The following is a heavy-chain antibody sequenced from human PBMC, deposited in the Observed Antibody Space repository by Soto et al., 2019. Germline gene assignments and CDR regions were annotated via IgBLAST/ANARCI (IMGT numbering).Heavy chain of an antibody. CDR1: GFSLSTSGVS. V-gene: IGHV2-5*02. CDR2: IYWDDDK. Sequence: QITLKESGPTLVKPTQTLTLTCTFSGFSLSTSGVSVGWIRQPPGKALEWLALIYWDDDKRYSPSLKSRLTITKDPSKNQVVLTMTNMDPADTATYYCAHGSYPTNWLDPWGQGTLVTVSS. J-gene: IGHJ5*02. CDR3: AHGSYPTNWLDP.